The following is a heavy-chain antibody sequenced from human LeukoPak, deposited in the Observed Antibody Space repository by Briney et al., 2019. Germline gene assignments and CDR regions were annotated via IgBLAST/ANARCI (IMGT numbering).Heavy chain of an antibody. D-gene: IGHD4-17*01. CDR1: GGSISSGDYY. V-gene: IGHV4-30-4*01. Sequence: PSETLSLTCTVSGGSISSGDYYWSWIRQPPGKGLEWIGYIYYSGSTYYNPSLKSRVTISVDTSKNQFSLKLSSVTAADTAVYYCARGRGMTTVTTYSDYWGQGTLVTVSS. CDR3: ARGRGMTTVTTYSDY. CDR2: IYYSGST. J-gene: IGHJ4*02.